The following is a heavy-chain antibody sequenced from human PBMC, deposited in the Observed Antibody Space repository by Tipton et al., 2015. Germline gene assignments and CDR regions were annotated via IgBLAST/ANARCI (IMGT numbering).Heavy chain of an antibody. CDR2: IIPIFGTE. J-gene: IGHJ4*02. CDR3: TLTSITADFDY. Sequence: QSGAEVKKPGSSVKVSCKASGGTFRNYALNWVRQAPGQGLEWTGGIIPIFGTENYAHKFQGRVTITADESTTTAYMELSSLRSEDTAVYYCTLTSITADFDYWGQGTLVTVSS. V-gene: IGHV1-69*01. CDR1: GGTFRNYA. D-gene: IGHD6-13*01.